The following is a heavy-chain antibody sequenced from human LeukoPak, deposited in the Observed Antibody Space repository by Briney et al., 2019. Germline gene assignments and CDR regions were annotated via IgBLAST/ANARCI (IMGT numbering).Heavy chain of an antibody. Sequence: QPGGSLRLSCAASGFTVSNNYMSWVRQAPGKGLEWVSVIYSGGSTYYADSVKGRFTISRDNSKNTLYLQMNSLRAEDTAVYYCARARRGRWLQLGYWGQGTLVTVSS. CDR3: ARARRGRWLQLGY. CDR1: GFTVSNNY. D-gene: IGHD5-24*01. CDR2: IYSGGST. J-gene: IGHJ4*02. V-gene: IGHV3-53*01.